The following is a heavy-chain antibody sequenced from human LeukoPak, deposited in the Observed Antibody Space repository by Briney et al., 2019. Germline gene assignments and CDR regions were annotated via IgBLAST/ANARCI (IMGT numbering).Heavy chain of an antibody. CDR2: ISPSGGST. J-gene: IGHJ5*02. CDR1: GYTFTSYY. CDR3: ARETLRFTRFDP. Sequence: ASVKVSCKASGYTFTSYYMHWVRQAPGQGLEWMGIISPSGGSTSYAQKFQGRVTMTRDTSTSTVYMELSSLRSEDTAVYYCARETLRFTRFDPWGQGTLVTVSS. D-gene: IGHD4-17*01. V-gene: IGHV1-46*01.